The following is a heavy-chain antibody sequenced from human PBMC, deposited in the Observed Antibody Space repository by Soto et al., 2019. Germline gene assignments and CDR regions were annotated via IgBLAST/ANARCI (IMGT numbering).Heavy chain of an antibody. Sequence: QVQLVESGGGVVQPGRSLRLSCAASGFTFSSYAMHWVRQAPGKGLEWVAVISYDGSNKYYADSVKGRFTISRDNSKNTLYLQMNSLRAEDTAVYYCARVGSQNNWNYFFHYYYGMDVWGQGTTVTVSS. CDR3: ARVGSQNNWNYFFHYYYGMDV. J-gene: IGHJ6*02. V-gene: IGHV3-30-3*01. CDR2: ISYDGSNK. D-gene: IGHD1-7*01. CDR1: GFTFSSYA.